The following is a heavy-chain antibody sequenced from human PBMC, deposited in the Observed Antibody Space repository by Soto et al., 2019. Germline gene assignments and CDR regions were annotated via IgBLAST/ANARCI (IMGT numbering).Heavy chain of an antibody. CDR3: ARLITMVRGVIIPPLDAFDI. V-gene: IGHV3-30-3*01. CDR1: GFTFSSYA. CDR2: ISYDGSNK. D-gene: IGHD3-10*01. J-gene: IGHJ3*02. Sequence: PGGSLRLSCAASGFTFSSYAMHWVRQAPGKGLEWVAVISYDGSNKYYADSVKGRFTISRDNSKNTLYLQMNSLRAEDTAVYYCARLITMVRGVIIPPLDAFDIWGQGTMVTVSS.